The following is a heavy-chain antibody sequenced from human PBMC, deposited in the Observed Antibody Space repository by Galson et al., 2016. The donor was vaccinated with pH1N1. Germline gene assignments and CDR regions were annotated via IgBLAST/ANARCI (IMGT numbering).Heavy chain of an antibody. J-gene: IGHJ4*01. V-gene: IGHV3-74*01. Sequence: SLRLSCAASGFTFSTYWMHWVRQGPGQGLVWVARIKYDGSTTAYADSVKGRFTISRDNAKNTLYLDMNSLRVEDTAVYHCARGLDWVLFDYWGHGTLATVSS. CDR2: IKYDGSTT. CDR1: GFTFSTYW. D-gene: IGHD3/OR15-3a*01. CDR3: ARGLDWVLFDY.